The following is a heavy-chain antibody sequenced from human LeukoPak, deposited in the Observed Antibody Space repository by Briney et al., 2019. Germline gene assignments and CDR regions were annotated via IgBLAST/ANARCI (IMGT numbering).Heavy chain of an antibody. Sequence: GGSLRLSCAASGFTFNDYAMSWVRQSPATGLEWVSAVSDIGNSTFYADALMGRFTISRDNSKNTLFLQMNDLRIDDTAVYYCAKGDSSGNWFAAWGQGTLVSVSS. CDR3: AKGDSSGNWFAA. J-gene: IGHJ5*02. CDR1: GFTFNDYA. D-gene: IGHD6-19*01. CDR2: VSDIGNST. V-gene: IGHV3-23*01.